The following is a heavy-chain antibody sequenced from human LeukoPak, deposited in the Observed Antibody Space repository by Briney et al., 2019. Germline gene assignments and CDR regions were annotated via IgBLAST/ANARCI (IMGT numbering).Heavy chain of an antibody. CDR2: IYYSGST. J-gene: IGHJ4*02. Sequence: KASETPSLTCTVPGGSIRSSSYYWGWIRQPPRKGLEWIGSIYYSGSTYYNPSLKSRVTISVDTSKNQLSLKLSAVTAADTAVYYCATDSSGYYSFDDWGQGTLVTVSS. D-gene: IGHD3-22*01. V-gene: IGHV4-39*05. CDR3: ATDSSGYYSFDD. CDR1: GGSIRSSSYY.